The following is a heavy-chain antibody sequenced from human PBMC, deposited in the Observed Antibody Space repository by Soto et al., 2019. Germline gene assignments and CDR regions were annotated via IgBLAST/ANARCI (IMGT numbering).Heavy chain of an antibody. J-gene: IGHJ4*02. CDR3: ARHSVVPAARAFDS. D-gene: IGHD2-2*01. V-gene: IGHV4-4*02. Sequence: SETLSLTCAVSGGSISGSNWWTWVRQPPGKGLEWIGEIFHSGNTNYNPSLKSRVIVSVDKSKNQFSLNLSSVTAADTAVYYCARHSVVPAARAFDSWGQGTLVTVSS. CDR2: IFHSGNT. CDR1: GGSISGSNW.